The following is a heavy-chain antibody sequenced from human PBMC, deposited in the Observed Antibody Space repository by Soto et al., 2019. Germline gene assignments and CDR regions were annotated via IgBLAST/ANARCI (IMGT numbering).Heavy chain of an antibody. CDR2: ISYDGSNK. J-gene: IGHJ6*02. CDR1: GFTFSSYG. CDR3: ANDSSLWFGDSDSYGMDS. V-gene: IGHV3-30*18. D-gene: IGHD3-10*01. Sequence: GGSLRLSCAASGFTFSSYGMHWVRQDPGKGLEWVAVISYDGSNKYYADSVKGRFTISRDNSKNTLYLHMNSLRSEDSAVYYCANDSSLWFGDSDSYGMDSCGRGTTVTVAS.